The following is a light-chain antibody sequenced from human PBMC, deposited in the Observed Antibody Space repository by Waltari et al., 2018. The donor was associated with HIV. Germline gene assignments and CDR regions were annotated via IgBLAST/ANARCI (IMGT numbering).Light chain of an antibody. Sequence: DIVMTQSPDSLAVSLGERATINCKSSQSVLYSSNNNNYLAWYQQKPGQPPTLLIYWASSRESGVPDRFSGGGSGTDFTLTISSLQAEDVAVYYCQQYYSAPPTFGGGTKVEI. CDR1: QSVLYSSNNNNY. J-gene: IGKJ4*01. CDR3: QQYYSAPPT. V-gene: IGKV4-1*01. CDR2: WAS.